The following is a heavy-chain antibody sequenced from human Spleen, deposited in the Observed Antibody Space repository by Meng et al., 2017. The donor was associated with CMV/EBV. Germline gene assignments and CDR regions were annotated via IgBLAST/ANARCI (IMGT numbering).Heavy chain of an antibody. CDR3: AKDQTTSGTYVMDV. Sequence: SGFRFSNYVMSWVRQAPGKGLEWVSGISGSGVTTYYADSVKGRFTISRDNSKNTLSLHMNSLRAEDTAVYYCAKDQTTSGTYVMDVWGHGTTVTVSS. D-gene: IGHD1-26*01. CDR1: GFRFSNYV. CDR2: ISGSGVTT. V-gene: IGHV3-23*01. J-gene: IGHJ6*02.